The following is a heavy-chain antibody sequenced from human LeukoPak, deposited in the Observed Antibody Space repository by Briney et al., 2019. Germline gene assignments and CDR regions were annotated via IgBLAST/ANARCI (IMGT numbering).Heavy chain of an antibody. CDR3: ARGHAATLARGDFWSGYYLNY. V-gene: IGHV3-30-3*01. Sequence: PGGSLRLSCAASGFPFSSYAMHWVRQAPGKGLEWVAVISYDGSNKYYADSVKGRFTISRDNSKNTLYPQMNSLRAEDTAVYYCARGHAATLARGDFWSGYYLNYWGQGTLVTVSS. D-gene: IGHD3-3*01. CDR2: ISYDGSNK. J-gene: IGHJ4*02. CDR1: GFPFSSYA.